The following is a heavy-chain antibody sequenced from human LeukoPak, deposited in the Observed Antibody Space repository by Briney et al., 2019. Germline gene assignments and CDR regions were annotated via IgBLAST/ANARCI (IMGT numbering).Heavy chain of an antibody. D-gene: IGHD5-18*01. CDR1: GFTVSSNY. CDR2: SGVGGTAT. J-gene: IGHJ4*02. Sequence: GGSLRLSCAASGFTVSSNYMSWVRQAPGKGLERVSTSGVGGTATYYADSVRGRFTNSRDNSKNTLYLQMNSLRTEDTAVYFCAKANGGSSYGYWDYWGQGALVTVSS. CDR3: AKANGGSSYGYWDY. V-gene: IGHV3-23*01.